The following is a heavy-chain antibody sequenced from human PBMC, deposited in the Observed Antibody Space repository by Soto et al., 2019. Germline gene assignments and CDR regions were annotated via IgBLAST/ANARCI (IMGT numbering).Heavy chain of an antibody. Sequence: GASVKVSCKASGVVFSTYAITWVRQAPGQGLEWMGVIIPVFGAPKYAQRFQGRVTITADESTSTAYMELTSLRSEDTAIYYCARDWCTTDTCYPGLEYWGQGTLVTVSS. V-gene: IGHV1-69*13. CDR3: ARDWCTTDTCYPGLEY. CDR1: GVVFSTYA. J-gene: IGHJ4*02. CDR2: IIPVFGAP. D-gene: IGHD2-15*01.